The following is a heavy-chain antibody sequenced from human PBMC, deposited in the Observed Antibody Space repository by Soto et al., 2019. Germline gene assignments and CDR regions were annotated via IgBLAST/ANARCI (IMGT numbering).Heavy chain of an antibody. J-gene: IGHJ3*02. CDR1: GDIFTNYS. Sequence: QVQLVQSGPEVKKPGASVKVSCKGSGDIFTNYSISWVRQAPGQGLEWMGWISVYSGNTNYAQKLQGRITLTTDTTTSAAYMRLRNLRSDDTAVYYCARDMEFYYDTSGPLGGALDIWGQGTMVIVSS. CDR2: ISVYSGNT. CDR3: ARDMEFYYDTSGPLGGALDI. V-gene: IGHV1-18*01. D-gene: IGHD3-22*01.